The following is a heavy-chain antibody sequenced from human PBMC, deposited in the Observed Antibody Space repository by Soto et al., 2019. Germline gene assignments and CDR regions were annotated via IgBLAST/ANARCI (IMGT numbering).Heavy chain of an antibody. CDR1: GFTFSSYG. CDR2: IWYDGSNK. V-gene: IGHV3-33*01. Sequence: PGGSLRLSCAASGFTFSSYGMHWVRQAPGKGLEWVAVIWYDGSNKYYADSVKGRFTISRDNSKNTLYLQMNSLRAEDTAVYYCARGKYSSSWPYYFDYWGQGTLVTVSS. D-gene: IGHD6-13*01. J-gene: IGHJ4*02. CDR3: ARGKYSSSWPYYFDY.